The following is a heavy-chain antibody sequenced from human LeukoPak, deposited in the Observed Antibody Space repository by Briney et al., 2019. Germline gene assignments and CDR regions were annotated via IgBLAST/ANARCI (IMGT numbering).Heavy chain of an antibody. J-gene: IGHJ5*02. V-gene: IGHV1-2*02. CDR3: ARDLTGPAPPWFDP. CDR1: GYTFTGYY. Sequence: ASVKVSCKASGYTFTGYYMHWVRQAPGQGLEWMGWINPNGGGTNYAQKFQGRVTMTRDTSISTAYMELSRLRSDDTAVYYCARDLTGPAPPWFDPWGQGTLVTVSS. D-gene: IGHD7-27*01. CDR2: INPNGGGT.